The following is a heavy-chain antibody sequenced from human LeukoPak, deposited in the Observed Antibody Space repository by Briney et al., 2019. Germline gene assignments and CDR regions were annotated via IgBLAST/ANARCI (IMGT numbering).Heavy chain of an antibody. CDR2: IYPGDSDT. CDR3: ARRGWHHNDYYFAD. Sequence: GESLKISCEGSGYIFSTYWIGWVRQMPGKGLEWMGIIYPGDSDTRYSPSFQGQVTISVDKSISTAYLQWSSLKASDTATYYCARRGWHHNDYYFADWGQGTLVTVSS. V-gene: IGHV5-51*01. D-gene: IGHD6-19*01. J-gene: IGHJ4*02. CDR1: GYIFSTYW.